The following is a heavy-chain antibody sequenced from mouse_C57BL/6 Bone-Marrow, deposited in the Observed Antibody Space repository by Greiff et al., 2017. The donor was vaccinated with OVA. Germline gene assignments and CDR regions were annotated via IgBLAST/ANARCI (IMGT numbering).Heavy chain of an antibody. CDR2: INPGSGGT. Sequence: QVQLKESGAELVRPGTSVKVSCKASGYAFTNYLIEWVKQRPGQGLEWIGVINPGSGGTNYNEKFKGKATLTADKSSSTAYMQLSSLTSEDSAVYFCARWGGTLFAYWGQGTLVTVSA. J-gene: IGHJ3*01. CDR3: ARWGGTLFAY. CDR1: GYAFTNYL. D-gene: IGHD1-1*02. V-gene: IGHV1-54*01.